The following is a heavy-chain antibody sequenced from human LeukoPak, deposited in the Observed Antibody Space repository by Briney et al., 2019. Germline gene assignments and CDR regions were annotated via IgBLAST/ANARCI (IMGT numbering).Heavy chain of an antibody. CDR1: GGTFSSYA. Sequence: GASVKVSCKASGGTFSSYAISWVRQAPGQGLEWMGGIIPIFGTANYAQKFQGRVTITADESTSTAHMELSSLRSEDTAVYYCARPDEDRGYSYGYNYWGQGTLVTVS. V-gene: IGHV1-69*01. D-gene: IGHD5-18*01. J-gene: IGHJ4*02. CDR3: ARPDEDRGYSYGYNY. CDR2: IIPIFGTA.